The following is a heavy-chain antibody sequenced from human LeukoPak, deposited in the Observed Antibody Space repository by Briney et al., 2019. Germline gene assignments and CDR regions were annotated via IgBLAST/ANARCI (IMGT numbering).Heavy chain of an antibody. Sequence: SETLSLTCAVYGGSFSGYYWSWLRQPPGKGLEWIGEINHSGSTNYNPSLKSRVTISVDTSKNQFSLKLSSVTAADTAVYYCARVESSGWYVSWFDPWGQGTLVTVSS. CDR1: GGSFSGYY. V-gene: IGHV4-34*01. CDR2: INHSGST. CDR3: ARVESSGWYVSWFDP. D-gene: IGHD6-19*01. J-gene: IGHJ5*02.